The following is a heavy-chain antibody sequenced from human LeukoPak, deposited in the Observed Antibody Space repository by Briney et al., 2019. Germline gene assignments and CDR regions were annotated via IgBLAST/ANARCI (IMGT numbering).Heavy chain of an antibody. D-gene: IGHD2-8*01. V-gene: IGHV3-23*01. CDR2: ISGSGGST. J-gene: IGHJ4*02. CDR1: GFTFSSYA. CDR3: AKAMVYRSAPPWY. Sequence: GGSLRLSCAASGFTFSSYAMSRVRQAPGKGLEWVSAISGSGGSTYYADSVKGRFTISRDNSKNTLYLQMNSLRAEDTAVYYCAKAMVYRSAPPWYWGQGTLVTVSS.